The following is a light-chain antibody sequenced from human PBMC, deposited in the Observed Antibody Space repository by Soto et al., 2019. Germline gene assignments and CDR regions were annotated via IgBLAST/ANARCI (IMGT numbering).Light chain of an antibody. CDR3: QQPPYT. J-gene: IGKJ3*01. CDR2: ATS. CDR1: QTPSTF. Sequence: DIQLTQSPSSLSASVGDRVTITCRASQTPSTFLNWYQQKPGKAPKLLIYATSTFQSGVPSRFSGRDSGADFTLTLNNQQPENFATYYCQQPPYTFGPGTKVDIK. V-gene: IGKV1-39*01.